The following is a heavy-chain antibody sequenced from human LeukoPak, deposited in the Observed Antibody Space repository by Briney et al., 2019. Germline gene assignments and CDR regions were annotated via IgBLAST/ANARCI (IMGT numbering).Heavy chain of an antibody. Sequence: PGGSLRLSCAASGFTVSSNYMSWVRQAPGKGLEWVSVMYSGGTTYHSDSVKGRFTISRDNSKNTLYLQMNSLRAEDTAVYYCARDYGGSSPFDYWGQGTLVTVSS. J-gene: IGHJ4*02. V-gene: IGHV3-66*01. D-gene: IGHD4-23*01. CDR3: ARDYGGSSPFDY. CDR1: GFTVSSNY. CDR2: MYSGGTT.